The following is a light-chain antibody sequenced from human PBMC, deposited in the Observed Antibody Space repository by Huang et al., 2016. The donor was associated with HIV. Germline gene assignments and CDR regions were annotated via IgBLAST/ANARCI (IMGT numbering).Light chain of an antibody. Sequence: EIVMTQSPATLSLSPGERATLSCRASQSVNSKLAWYQQKPGQAPRRLIYGASTRATGVPGRLSSSGSGTEFTLTISSLQSEDFAVYYCQQYSKWPPNTFGQGTKLESK. CDR1: QSVNSK. V-gene: IGKV3-15*01. CDR2: GAS. J-gene: IGKJ2*01. CDR3: QQYSKWPPNT.